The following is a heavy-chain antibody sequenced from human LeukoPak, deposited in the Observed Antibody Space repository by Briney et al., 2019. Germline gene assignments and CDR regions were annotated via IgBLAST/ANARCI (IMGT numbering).Heavy chain of an antibody. D-gene: IGHD5-12*01. CDR2: IYTSGST. CDR1: GGSISSYY. J-gene: IGHJ5*02. CDR3: ARDGPGWINWFDP. V-gene: IGHV4-4*07. Sequence: SETLSLTCTVSGGSISSYYCSWIRQPAGKGLEWIGRIYTSGSTNYNPSLKSRVTLSVDTSKNQFSLKLTSVTAADTAVYYCARDGPGWINWFDPWGQGTLVTVSS.